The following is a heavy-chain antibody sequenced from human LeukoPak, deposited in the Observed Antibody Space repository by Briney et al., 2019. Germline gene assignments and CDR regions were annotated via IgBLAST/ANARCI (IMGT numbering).Heavy chain of an antibody. CDR3: AREAGYYDSSGPVWDY. D-gene: IGHD3-22*01. CDR1: GGSISSFY. Sequence: SETLSLTCTVSGGSISSFYWSWFYWSWIRQPPGKGLEWIGRIYTSGSTNYNPSLKSRVTMSVDTSKNQFSLKLSSVTATDTAVYYCAREAGYYDSSGPVWDYWGQGTLVTVSS. CDR2: IYTSGST. J-gene: IGHJ4*02. V-gene: IGHV4-4*07.